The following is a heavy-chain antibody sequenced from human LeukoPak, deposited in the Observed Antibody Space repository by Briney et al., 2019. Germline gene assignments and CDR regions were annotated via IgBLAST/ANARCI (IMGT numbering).Heavy chain of an antibody. V-gene: IGHV3-30*09. CDR3: AKFGSVTTEY. D-gene: IGHD4-17*01. CDR2: ISYDGSNK. J-gene: IGHJ4*02. Sequence: GRSLRLSCAASGFTFSSYAMHWVRQAPGKGLEWVAVISYDGSNKYYADSVKGRFAISRDNSKNTLYLQMNSLRAEDTAVYYCAKFGSVTTEYWGQGTLVTVSS. CDR1: GFTFSSYA.